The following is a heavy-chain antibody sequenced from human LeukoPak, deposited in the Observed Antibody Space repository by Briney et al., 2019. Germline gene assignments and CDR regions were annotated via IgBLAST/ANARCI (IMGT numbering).Heavy chain of an antibody. CDR2: IIPIFGTA. CDR3: ARDSFIAAAGTWNWFDP. Sequence: SVKVSCKASGYTFTSYAMNWVRQAPGQGLEWMGGIIPIFGTANYAQKFQGRVTITADKSTSTAYMELSSLRSEDTAVYYCARDSFIAAAGTWNWFDPWGQGTLVTVSS. CDR1: GYTFTSYA. D-gene: IGHD6-13*01. J-gene: IGHJ5*02. V-gene: IGHV1-69*06.